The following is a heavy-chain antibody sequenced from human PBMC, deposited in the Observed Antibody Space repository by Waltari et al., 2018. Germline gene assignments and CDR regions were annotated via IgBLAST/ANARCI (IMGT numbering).Heavy chain of an antibody. CDR3: AKEGAFATYSSHWYIDS. CDR2: FNPSGGGSD. CDR1: GYTFTTSV. Sequence: QVQLLQSGAEVRRPGASVKVSCQTSGYTFTTSVLHWVRQAPGHGLEWMVLFNPSGGGSDDIAQKFQGRVALTKDASTGTAYMELNSLTSEDTAVYYCAKEGAFATYSSHWYIDSWGQGTLVTVSS. V-gene: IGHV1-46*01. J-gene: IGHJ4*02. D-gene: IGHD6-13*01.